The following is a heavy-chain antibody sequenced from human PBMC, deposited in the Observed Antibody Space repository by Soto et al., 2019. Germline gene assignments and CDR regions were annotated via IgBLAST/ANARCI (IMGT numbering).Heavy chain of an antibody. Sequence: PSETLSLTCTISGGSISGYYWTWIRQSPGKGLEYIGYIYSGNTNYNPSLKSRVTISVDRSKNQFSLKLNSVTAADTAVHYCARNLPLNCLDVWGQGTTVTVSS. CDR2: IYSGNT. CDR1: GGSISGYY. CDR3: ARNLPLNCLDV. V-gene: IGHV4-59*12. J-gene: IGHJ6*02. D-gene: IGHD2-15*01.